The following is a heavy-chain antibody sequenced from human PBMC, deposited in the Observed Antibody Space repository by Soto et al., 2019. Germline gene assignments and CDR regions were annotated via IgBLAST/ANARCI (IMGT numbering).Heavy chain of an antibody. D-gene: IGHD2-15*01. V-gene: IGHV3-33*01. Sequence: PGGSLRLSCAASGFTFSSYGMHWVRQAPGKGLEWVAVIWYDGGNKYYADSVKGRFTIARDNSRNSVSLQMISLRAEDTAVYYCARDPSGKNCFDFWGQGTLVTVSS. CDR2: IWYDGGNK. CDR1: GFTFSSYG. J-gene: IGHJ4*02. CDR3: ARDPSGKNCFDF.